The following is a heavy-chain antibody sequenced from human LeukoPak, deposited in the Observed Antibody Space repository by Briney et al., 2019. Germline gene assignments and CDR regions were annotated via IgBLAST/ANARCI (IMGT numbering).Heavy chain of an antibody. CDR3: ARDDSSGYYYGLFDY. Sequence: SETLSLTCAVSGGSISSSSYYWGWLRQPPGKGLEWIGSIYYSGSTYYNPSLKSRVTISVDTSKNQFSLKLTSVTAADTAMYYCARDDSSGYYYGLFDYWGQGILVTVSS. V-gene: IGHV4-39*01. CDR1: GGSISSSSYY. D-gene: IGHD3-22*01. J-gene: IGHJ4*02. CDR2: IYYSGST.